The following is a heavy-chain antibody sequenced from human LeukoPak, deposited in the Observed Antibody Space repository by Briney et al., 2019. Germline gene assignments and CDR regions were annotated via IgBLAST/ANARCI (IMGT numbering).Heavy chain of an antibody. CDR2: INHSGST. CDR3: ARKGKVYPTYGMDV. V-gene: IGHV4-34*01. Sequence: SETLSLTCAVYGGSFSGYYWSWIRQPPGKGLEWIGEINHSGSTNYNPSLKSRDTISVDTSKNQFSLKLSSVTAADTAVYYCARKGKVYPTYGMDVWGQGTTVTVSS. D-gene: IGHD1-14*01. CDR1: GGSFSGYY. J-gene: IGHJ6*02.